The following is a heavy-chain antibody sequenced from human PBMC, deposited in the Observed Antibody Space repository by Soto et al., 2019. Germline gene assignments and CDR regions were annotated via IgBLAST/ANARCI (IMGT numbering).Heavy chain of an antibody. CDR1: GGSVSNNNC. CDR3: TKNSAYALDY. J-gene: IGHJ4*02. V-gene: IGHV4-4*02. Sequence: QVQLQESGPGLVKPSVTLSLSCAVSGGSVSNNNCWSWVLQSPGNGLEWIGEIQHSGGTSYNPSLESRATLSVDKSKNELSLRLNYVTAADTAVYYCTKNSAYALDYWGLGILVTVSS. CDR2: IQHSGGT. D-gene: IGHD5-12*01.